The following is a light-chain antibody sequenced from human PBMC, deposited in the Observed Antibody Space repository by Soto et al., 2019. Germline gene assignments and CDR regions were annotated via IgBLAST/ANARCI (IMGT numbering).Light chain of an antibody. CDR1: SSDVGRYNI. V-gene: IGLV2-23*01. CDR2: EGS. J-gene: IGLJ1*01. Sequence: QSALTQPASVSGSPGQSITISCTGTSSDVGRYNIVSWYQQHPGKAPKLMIYEGSKRPSGVSDSFSGSKSGNTASLTISGLQAEDEADYYCCSYAGSSTYVVGNGTQLTVL. CDR3: CSYAGSSTYV.